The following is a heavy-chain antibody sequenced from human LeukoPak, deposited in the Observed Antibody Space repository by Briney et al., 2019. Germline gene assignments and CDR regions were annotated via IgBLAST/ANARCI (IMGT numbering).Heavy chain of an antibody. Sequence: SETLSLTCTVTGGSVSGYHWNWIRLSPGKGLEWIANIFYTGNADYNPSLESRVTISVDTSKNEIYLTLSSVTAADTAIYYCARKTYCSGGRCYGENWFDPWGQGTLVTVSS. V-gene: IGHV4-59*08. CDR1: GGSVSGYH. D-gene: IGHD2-15*01. CDR3: ARKTYCSGGRCYGENWFDP. J-gene: IGHJ5*02. CDR2: IFYTGNA.